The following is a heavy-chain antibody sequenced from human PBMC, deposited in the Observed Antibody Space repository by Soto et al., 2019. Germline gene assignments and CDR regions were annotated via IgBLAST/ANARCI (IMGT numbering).Heavy chain of an antibody. CDR2: ISGSGGST. V-gene: IGHV3-23*01. CDR3: AKTGGGYSGYDGPMDV. CDR1: GFTFSSYA. D-gene: IGHD5-12*01. Sequence: GGSLRLSCTASGFTFSSYAMSWVRQAPGKGLEWVSAISGSGGSTYYADSVKGRFTISRDNSKNTLYLQMNSLRAEDTAVYYCAKTGGGYSGYDGPMDVWGQGTTVTVSS. J-gene: IGHJ6*02.